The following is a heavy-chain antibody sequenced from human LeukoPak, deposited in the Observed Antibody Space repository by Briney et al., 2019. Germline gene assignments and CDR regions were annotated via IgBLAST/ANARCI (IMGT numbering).Heavy chain of an antibody. CDR3: ARVRGGSDDWTDP. CDR2: IDTVGSTT. D-gene: IGHD1-26*01. V-gene: IGHV3-74*03. Sequence: GGSLRLSCTASGFTFNTYWMHWVRQAPGKGLVWVSRIDTVGSTTTYADFVKGRLTISRDNAKNTLYLQMNSLTAEDTGVYYCARVRGGSDDWTDPWGQGNLVTVSS. J-gene: IGHJ5*02. CDR1: GFTFNTYW.